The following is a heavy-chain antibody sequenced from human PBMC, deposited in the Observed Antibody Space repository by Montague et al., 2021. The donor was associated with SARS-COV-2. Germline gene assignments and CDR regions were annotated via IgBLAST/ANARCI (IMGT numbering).Heavy chain of an antibody. J-gene: IGHJ5*02. Sequence: SETLSLTCSVSGGSISSDYWSWIRQSPGKGLEWIGYIYYRGTTNYNPSLKSRVTFSVDTSKNQFSLKLISVTVADTAVYFCSSEDRWNWFDPWGQGVLVTVSS. CDR3: SSEDRWNWFDP. CDR2: IYYRGTT. V-gene: IGHV4-59*01. D-gene: IGHD5-24*01. CDR1: GGSISSDY.